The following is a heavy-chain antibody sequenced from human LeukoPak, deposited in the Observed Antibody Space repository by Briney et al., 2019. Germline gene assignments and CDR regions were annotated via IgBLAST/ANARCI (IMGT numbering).Heavy chain of an antibody. CDR1: GYTFTSYG. Sequence: ASVKVSCKASGYTFTSYGISWVRQAPGQGLEWIGWISAYNGNTNYAQKLQGRVAMTTDTSTSTAYMELRSLRSDDTAVYYCARDTKLGWFDPWGQGTLVTVSS. CDR2: ISAYNGNT. V-gene: IGHV1-18*01. CDR3: ARDTKLGWFDP. D-gene: IGHD6-6*01. J-gene: IGHJ5*02.